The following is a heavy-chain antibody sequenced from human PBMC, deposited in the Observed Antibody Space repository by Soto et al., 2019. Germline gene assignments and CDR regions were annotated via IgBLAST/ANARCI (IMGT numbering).Heavy chain of an antibody. D-gene: IGHD2-15*01. V-gene: IGHV1-8*01. J-gene: IGHJ4*02. Sequence: QVQLVQSGAEVQRPGASVKVSCKTSRYTFTSFDINWVRQATGQGLEWMGWMNPNSGNTGYAQMFQGRVTMTRNTSISTAYLELSSLRSEDTAVYYCARGPPQYCSGGSCYSFIRFDYWGQGTLVTVSS. CDR1: RYTFTSFD. CDR2: MNPNSGNT. CDR3: ARGPPQYCSGGSCYSFIRFDY.